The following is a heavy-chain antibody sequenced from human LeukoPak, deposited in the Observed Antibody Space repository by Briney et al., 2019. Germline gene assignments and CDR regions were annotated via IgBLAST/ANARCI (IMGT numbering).Heavy chain of an antibody. CDR1: GGSISSYY. D-gene: IGHD5-18*01. CDR2: IYTSGST. Sequence: SETLSLTCTVSGGSISSYYWSWIRQPPGKGLEWIGYIYTSGSTNYNTSLKSRVTISVDTSKNQFSLKLSSVTAADTAVYYCATTSDTAMVSYYGYYYMDVWGKGTTVTVSS. CDR3: ATTSDTAMVSYYGYYYMDV. V-gene: IGHV4-4*09. J-gene: IGHJ6*03.